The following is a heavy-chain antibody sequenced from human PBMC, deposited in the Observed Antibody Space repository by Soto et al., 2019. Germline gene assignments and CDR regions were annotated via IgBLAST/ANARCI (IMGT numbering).Heavy chain of an antibody. Sequence: SETLSLTCAVYGGSFSGYYWSWIRQPPGKGLEWIGEINHSGSTNYNPSLKSRVTTSVDTSKNQFSLKLSSVTAADTAVYYCARVERITMVRGVIMNANYYFDYWGQGTLVTVSS. J-gene: IGHJ4*02. V-gene: IGHV4-34*01. CDR1: GGSFSGYY. CDR3: ARVERITMVRGVIMNANYYFDY. D-gene: IGHD3-10*01. CDR2: INHSGST.